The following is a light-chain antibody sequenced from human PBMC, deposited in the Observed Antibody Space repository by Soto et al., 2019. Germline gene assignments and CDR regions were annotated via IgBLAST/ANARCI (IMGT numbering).Light chain of an antibody. CDR3: QHYGPSPRLT. CDR1: QRVSSSY. Sequence: EIVLTQSPGTLSLSAGERATFSCRASQRVSSSYLGWYQQRPGQAPRLLIYGGSSRATGIPDRFSASGSGTDFTLTVSRLEPEDFAVYYCQHYGPSPRLTFGGGTKVEIK. V-gene: IGKV3-20*01. J-gene: IGKJ4*01. CDR2: GGS.